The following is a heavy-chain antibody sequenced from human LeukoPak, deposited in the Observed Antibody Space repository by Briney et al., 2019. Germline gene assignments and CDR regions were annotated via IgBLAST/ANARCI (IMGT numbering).Heavy chain of an antibody. CDR3: ARRSSGWYYFDY. D-gene: IGHD6-19*01. V-gene: IGHV4-38-2*02. J-gene: IGHJ4*02. CDR2: IYYSGST. CDR1: GYSINNGYY. Sequence: PSETLSLTCTVSGYSINNGYYWGWIRQPPGKGLEWIGSIYYSGSTYYNPSLKSRVTISVDTSKNQFSLKLSSVTAADTAVYYCARRSSGWYYFDYWGQGTLVTVSS.